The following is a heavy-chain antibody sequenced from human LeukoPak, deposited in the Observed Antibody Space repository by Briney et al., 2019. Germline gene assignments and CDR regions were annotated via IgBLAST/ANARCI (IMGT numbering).Heavy chain of an antibody. J-gene: IGHJ5*02. Sequence: SVKVSCKASGGTFSSYAISWVRQAPGQGLEWMGGIIPIFGTANYAQKFQGRVTITTDESTSTAYMELSSLRSEDTAVYYCARPTTIFGVEQGGWFDPWGQGTLVTVSS. CDR2: IIPIFGTA. D-gene: IGHD3-3*01. V-gene: IGHV1-69*05. CDR3: ARPTTIFGVEQGGWFDP. CDR1: GGTFSSYA.